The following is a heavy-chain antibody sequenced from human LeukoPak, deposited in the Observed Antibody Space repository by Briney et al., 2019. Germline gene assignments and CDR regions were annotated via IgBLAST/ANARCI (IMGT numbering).Heavy chain of an antibody. V-gene: IGHV1-18*01. J-gene: IGHJ4*02. D-gene: IGHD2-2*01. CDR2: ISAYNGNT. CDR3: ARVPKTRGYCSSTSCYESPSGFDY. CDR1: GYTFTSYG. Sequence: GASVKVSFKASGYTFTSYGISWVRQAPGQGLEWMGWISAYNGNTNYAQKLQGRVTMTTDTSTSTAYMELRSLRSDDTAVYYCARVPKTRGYCSSTSCYESPSGFDYWGQGTLVTVSS.